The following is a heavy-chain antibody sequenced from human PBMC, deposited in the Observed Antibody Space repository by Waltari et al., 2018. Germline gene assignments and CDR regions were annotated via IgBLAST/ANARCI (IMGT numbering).Heavy chain of an antibody. D-gene: IGHD5-18*01. Sequence: EVQLVESGGGLVQPGGYLRLSGAASGFTFSRYEMNWVRQAPGKGLEWVSYISSRCSTIYYADSVKGRFTISRDNAKNSLYLQMNSLRAEDTAVYYCARGGYSYAFDYWGQGTLVTVSS. CDR2: ISSRCSTI. CDR1: GFTFSRYE. V-gene: IGHV3-48*03. CDR3: ARGGYSYAFDY. J-gene: IGHJ4*02.